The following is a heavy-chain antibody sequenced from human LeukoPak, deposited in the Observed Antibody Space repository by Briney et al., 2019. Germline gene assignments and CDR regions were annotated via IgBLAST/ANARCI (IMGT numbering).Heavy chain of an antibody. CDR2: ISNSGDSI. Sequence: GVSLRLSCAASGFTVSRNYMSWVRQAPGKGLEWVSFISNSGDSIYYADSVKGRFTISRDNAKNSLFLQMNSLRAEDTAVYYCARSEAKFMLSWGQGTLVT. CDR1: GFTVSRNY. CDR3: ARSEAKFMLS. J-gene: IGHJ4*02. D-gene: IGHD3-16*02. V-gene: IGHV3-48*03.